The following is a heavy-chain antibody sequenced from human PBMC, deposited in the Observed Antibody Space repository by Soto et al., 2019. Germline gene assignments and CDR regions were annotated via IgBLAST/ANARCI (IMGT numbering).Heavy chain of an antibody. V-gene: IGHV4-31*03. J-gene: IGHJ3*02. CDR1: GCSISSGGYY. CDR2: IYYSGST. Sequence: SETLSLTCTFSGCSISSGGYYWSWIRQHPGKGLEWIGYIYYSGSTYYNPSLKSRVTISVDTSKNQFSLKLSSVTAADTAVYYCARDPSLYSSGWYNAFDIWGQGTMVTVSS. CDR3: ARDPSLYSSGWYNAFDI. D-gene: IGHD6-19*01.